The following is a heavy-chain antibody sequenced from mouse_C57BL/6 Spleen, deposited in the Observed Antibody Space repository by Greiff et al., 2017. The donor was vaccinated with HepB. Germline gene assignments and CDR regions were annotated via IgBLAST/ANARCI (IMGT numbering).Heavy chain of an antibody. Sequence: EVKVVESGGGLVKPGGSLKLSCAASGFTFSSYAMSWVRQTPEKRLEWVATISDGGSYTYYPDNVKGRFTISRDNAKNNLYLQMSHLKSEDTAMYYCARATGGHYDGNYVLDYWGQGTTLTVSS. J-gene: IGHJ2*01. CDR3: ARATGGHYDGNYVLDY. V-gene: IGHV5-4*03. D-gene: IGHD2-1*01. CDR1: GFTFSSYA. CDR2: ISDGGSYT.